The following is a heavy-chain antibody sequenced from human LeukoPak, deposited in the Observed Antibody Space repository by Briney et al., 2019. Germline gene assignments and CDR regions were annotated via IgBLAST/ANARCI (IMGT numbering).Heavy chain of an antibody. V-gene: IGHV3-23*01. CDR2: ISGSGGST. Sequence: PGRSLRLSCAASGFTFSSYAMSWVRQAPGKGLEWVSAISGSGGSTYYADSVKGRFTISRDNSKNTLYLQMNSLRAEDTAVYYCAKAPYSGYDWSWFDPWGQGTLVTVSS. J-gene: IGHJ5*02. CDR3: AKAPYSGYDWSWFDP. D-gene: IGHD5-12*01. CDR1: GFTFSSYA.